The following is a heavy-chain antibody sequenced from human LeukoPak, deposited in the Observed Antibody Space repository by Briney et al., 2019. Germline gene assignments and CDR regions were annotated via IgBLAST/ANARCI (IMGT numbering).Heavy chain of an antibody. J-gene: IGHJ4*02. CDR2: INPSGGST. V-gene: IGHV1-46*01. Sequence: GASVKVSCKASGYTFTSYYMHWVRQAPGQGLVWMGIINPSGGSTSYAQKFQGRVTMTRDTSTSTVYMELSSLRSEDTAVYYCARREGSDYDSSGYLDYWGQGTLVTVSS. D-gene: IGHD3-22*01. CDR1: GYTFTSYY. CDR3: ARREGSDYDSSGYLDY.